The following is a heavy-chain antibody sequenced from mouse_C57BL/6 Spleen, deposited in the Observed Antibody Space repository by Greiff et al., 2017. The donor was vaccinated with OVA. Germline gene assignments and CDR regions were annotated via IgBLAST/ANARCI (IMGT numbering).Heavy chain of an antibody. Sequence: VQLQQSGPELVKPGASVKISCKASGYTFTDYYMNWVKQSHGKSLEWIGDINPNNGGTSYNQKFKGKATLTVDKSSSTAYMELRSLTSEDSAVYYCARGPLATTVVSPFDYWGQGTTLTVSS. CDR1: GYTFTDYY. V-gene: IGHV1-26*01. J-gene: IGHJ2*01. CDR3: ARGPLATTVVSPFDY. CDR2: INPNNGGT. D-gene: IGHD1-1*01.